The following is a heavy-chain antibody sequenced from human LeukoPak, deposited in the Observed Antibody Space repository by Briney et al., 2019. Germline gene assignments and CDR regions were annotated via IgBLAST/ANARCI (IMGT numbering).Heavy chain of an antibody. V-gene: IGHV3-21*01. Sequence: GGSLRLSCAASGFTFNAYSMNWVRQTPGKGLEWVSSISSSSSYIYYADSVKGRFTISRDNAKNSPSLQMNSLRDEDTAVYYCARDAHYYDSSGYYWGQGTLVTVSS. CDR2: ISSSSSYI. J-gene: IGHJ4*02. D-gene: IGHD3-22*01. CDR3: ARDAHYYDSSGYY. CDR1: GFTFNAYS.